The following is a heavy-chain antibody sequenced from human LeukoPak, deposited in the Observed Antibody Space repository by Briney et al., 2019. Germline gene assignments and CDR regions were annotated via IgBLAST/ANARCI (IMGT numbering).Heavy chain of an antibody. Sequence: ASVKVSCKASGYTFTSYYMHWVRQAPGQGLEWMGRINPNSGGTNYAQKFQGRVTMTRDTSISTAYMELSRLRSDDTAVYYCARRYSGYVGLDLWGRGTLVTVSS. CDR3: ARRYSGYVGLDL. D-gene: IGHD5-12*01. V-gene: IGHV1-2*06. J-gene: IGHJ2*01. CDR1: GYTFTSYY. CDR2: INPNSGGT.